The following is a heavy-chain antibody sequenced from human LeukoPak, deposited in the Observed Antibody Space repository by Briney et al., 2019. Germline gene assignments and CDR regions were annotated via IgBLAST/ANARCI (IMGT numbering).Heavy chain of an antibody. J-gene: IGHJ6*02. D-gene: IGHD2-2*01. CDR2: INHSGST. CDR1: GGSFSGYY. V-gene: IGHV4-34*01. Sequence: SETLSLTCAVYGGSFSGYYWSWIRQPPGKGLEWIGEINHSGSTNYNPSLKSRVTISVDTSKNQFSLKLSSVTAADTAVYYCARVVPAANHTVVGYYYYGMDVWGQGTTVTVSS. CDR3: ARVVPAANHTVVGYYYYGMDV.